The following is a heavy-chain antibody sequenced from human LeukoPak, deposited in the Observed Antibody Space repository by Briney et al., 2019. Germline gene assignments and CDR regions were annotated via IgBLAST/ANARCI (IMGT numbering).Heavy chain of an antibody. V-gene: IGHV3-23*01. Sequence: GGSLRLSCAASGFTFSSYAMSWVRQAPGKGLEWVSLTSGSGGTTYYADSVKGRFTISRDNSKNTLYLQMNSLRDEDTAVYYCARRLGGANSFDYWGQGTLVTVSS. CDR2: TSGSGGTT. CDR3: ARRLGGANSFDY. CDR1: GFTFSSYA. J-gene: IGHJ4*02. D-gene: IGHD1-26*01.